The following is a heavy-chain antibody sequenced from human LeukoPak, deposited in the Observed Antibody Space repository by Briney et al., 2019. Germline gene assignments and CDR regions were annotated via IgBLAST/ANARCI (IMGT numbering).Heavy chain of an antibody. CDR1: GFTFSFYS. CDR2: ISTSSYYI. D-gene: IGHD2-2*01. J-gene: IGHJ4*02. Sequence: GGSLRLSCAASGFTFSFYSMNWVRQAPGKGLEWVSFISTSSYYIYYSDSVKGRFTISRDSAKNSLYLQMNSLRAEGTAVYYCARQRSTSLDYWGQGTLVTVSS. CDR3: ARQRSTSLDY. V-gene: IGHV3-21*01.